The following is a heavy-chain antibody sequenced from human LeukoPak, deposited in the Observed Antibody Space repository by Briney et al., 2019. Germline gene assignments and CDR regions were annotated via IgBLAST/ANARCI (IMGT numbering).Heavy chain of an antibody. D-gene: IGHD3-22*01. CDR2: INPNSGGT. J-gene: IGHJ4*02. V-gene: IGHV1-2*02. Sequence: ASVKVSCTASGYTFTGYYMHWVRQAPGQGLEWMGWINPNSGGTNYAQTFQGRVTMTRDTSISTAYMELSRLRSDDTAVYYCARQYYYDSSGSAGLDYWGQGTLVTVSS. CDR3: ARQYYYDSSGSAGLDY. CDR1: GYTFTGYY.